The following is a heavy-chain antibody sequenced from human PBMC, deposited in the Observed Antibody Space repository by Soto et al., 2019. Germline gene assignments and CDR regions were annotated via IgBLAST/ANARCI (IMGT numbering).Heavy chain of an antibody. J-gene: IGHJ4*02. D-gene: IGHD1-26*01. CDR1: GGSISSSNW. CDR3: ARDYGIIVRATTGTGYFDY. CDR2: IYHSGST. Sequence: SETLSLTCAVSGGSISSSNWWSWVRQPPGKGLEWIGEIYHSGSTNYNPSLKSRVTISVDKSKNQFSLKLSSVTAADTAVYYCARDYGIIVRATTGTGYFDYWGQGTLVTVSS. V-gene: IGHV4-4*02.